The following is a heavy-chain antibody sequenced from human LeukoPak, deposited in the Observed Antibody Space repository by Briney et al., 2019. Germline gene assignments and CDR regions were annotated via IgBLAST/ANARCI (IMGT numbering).Heavy chain of an antibody. CDR2: IKSKTDGGTT. CDR3: TTDAFYGDYVKVNDY. CDR1: GFTFSSYG. D-gene: IGHD4-17*01. V-gene: IGHV3-15*01. J-gene: IGHJ4*02. Sequence: PGRSLRLSCAASGFTFSSYGMHWVRQAPGKGLEWVGRIKSKTDGGTTDYAAPVKGRFTISRDDSKNTLYLQMNSLKTEDTAVYYCTTDAFYGDYVKVNDYWGQGTLVTVSS.